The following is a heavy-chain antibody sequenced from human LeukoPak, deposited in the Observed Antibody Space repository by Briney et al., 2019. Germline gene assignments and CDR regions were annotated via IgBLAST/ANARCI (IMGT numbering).Heavy chain of an antibody. D-gene: IGHD6-19*01. J-gene: IGHJ4*02. CDR3: SRGSGWLSVY. V-gene: IGHV3-49*03. CDR2: ISGGTT. Sequence: GGSLRLSCTASGFTFGDYLMSWFRQAPGKGLEWIGFISGGTTEYAASVKGRFTISRDDSTSIAYLQMNSLTTEVTAVYYCSRGSGWLSVYWGQGTLVTVSS. CDR1: GFTFGDYL.